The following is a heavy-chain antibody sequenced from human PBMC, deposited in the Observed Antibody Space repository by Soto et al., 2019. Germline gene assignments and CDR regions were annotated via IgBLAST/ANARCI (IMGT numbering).Heavy chain of an antibody. CDR1: GYAFTTYG. J-gene: IGHJ4*02. CDR2: ISAHNGNT. D-gene: IGHD1-1*01. CDR3: ARGRYGDY. V-gene: IGHV1-18*01. Sequence: QVHLVQSGAEVKKPGASVKVSCKGSGYAFTTYGITWVRQAPGQGLEWMGWISAHNGNTNYAQKLQGRVTVTRDTPTSTAYMELRSLRSDDTAVYCCARGRYGDYWGQGALVTVSS.